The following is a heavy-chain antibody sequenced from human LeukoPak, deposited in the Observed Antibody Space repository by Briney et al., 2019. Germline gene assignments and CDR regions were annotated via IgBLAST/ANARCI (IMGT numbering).Heavy chain of an antibody. Sequence: PGGSLRLSCAASGFTFSSYAMSWVRQAPGKGLEWVSAISGSGGSTYYADSVKGRFTISRDNSKNTLYLQMNSLRAEDTAVYYCAKDRDYYGSGSHFDPWGQGTLVTVSS. CDR3: AKDRDYYGSGSHFDP. V-gene: IGHV3-23*01. D-gene: IGHD3-10*01. J-gene: IGHJ5*02. CDR1: GFTFSSYA. CDR2: ISGSGGST.